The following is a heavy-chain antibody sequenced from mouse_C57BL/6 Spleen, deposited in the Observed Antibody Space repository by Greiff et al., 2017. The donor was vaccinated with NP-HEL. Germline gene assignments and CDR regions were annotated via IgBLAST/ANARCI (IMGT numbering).Heavy chain of an antibody. Sequence: EVMLVESGGGLVKPGGSLKLSCAASGFTFSSYTMSWVRQTPEKRLEWVATISGGGGNTYYPDSVKGRFTISRDNAKNPLYLQMSSLRAEDTALYYGARNRDYDGSSYSVDYWGQGTTLTVSS. CDR3: ARNRDYDGSSYSVDY. V-gene: IGHV5-9*01. CDR2: ISGGGGNT. CDR1: GFTFSSYT. D-gene: IGHD1-1*01. J-gene: IGHJ2*01.